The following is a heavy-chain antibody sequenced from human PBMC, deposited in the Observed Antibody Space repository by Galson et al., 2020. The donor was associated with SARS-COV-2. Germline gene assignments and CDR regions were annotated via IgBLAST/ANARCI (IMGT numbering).Heavy chain of an antibody. CDR1: GGSISSSSYY. CDR2: IYYSGST. V-gene: IGHV4-39*07. D-gene: IGHD3-3*01. J-gene: IGHJ5*02. CDR3: ARLNRADYDFWSGYYTVWFDP. Sequence: SETLSLTCTVSGGSISSSSYYWGWIRQPPGKGLEWIGSIYYSGSTYYNPSLKSRVTISVDTSKNQFSLKLSSVTAADTAVDYCARLNRADYDFWSGYYTVWFDPWGQGTLVTVSS.